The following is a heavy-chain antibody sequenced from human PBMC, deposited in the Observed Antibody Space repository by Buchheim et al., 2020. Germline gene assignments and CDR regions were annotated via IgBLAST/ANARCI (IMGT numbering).Heavy chain of an antibody. CDR1: GFTFSSYS. CDR2: ISSSSSTI. D-gene: IGHD2-2*01. Sequence: EVQLVESGGGLVQPGGSLRLSCAASGFTFSSYSMNWVRQAPGKGLEWVSYISSSSSTIYYADSVKGRFTISRDNAKNSLYLQMNSLRAEDTAVYYCARVDCSSTSCLFSGGMDVWGQGTT. V-gene: IGHV3-48*01. J-gene: IGHJ6*02. CDR3: ARVDCSSTSCLFSGGMDV.